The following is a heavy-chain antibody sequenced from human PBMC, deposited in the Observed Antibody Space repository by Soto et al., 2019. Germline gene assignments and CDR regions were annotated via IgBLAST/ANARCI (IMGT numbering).Heavy chain of an antibody. CDR1: GGSINSDAYY. J-gene: IGHJ4*02. D-gene: IGHD6-6*01. CDR3: ARDRSNSPDYFDY. V-gene: IGHV4-30-4*01. Sequence: SSETLSLTCTVSGGSINSDAYYWSWIRQPPGKGLEWIGHIYYSGRTYYAPSLESRLTISLDMSKNQFSLRLSSVNASDTAVYYCARDRSNSPDYFDYWGQGTLVTVSS. CDR2: IYYSGRT.